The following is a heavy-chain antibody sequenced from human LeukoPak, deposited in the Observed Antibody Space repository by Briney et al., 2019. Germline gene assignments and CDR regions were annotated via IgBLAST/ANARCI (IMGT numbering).Heavy chain of an antibody. J-gene: IGHJ4*02. V-gene: IGHV1-46*01. D-gene: IGHD6-13*01. CDR2: IKPSGGST. CDR1: GYTFTSYH. CDR3: AKLAAAGTAHYYFDY. Sequence: GASETVSCKASGYTFTSYHMHWVRQAPGQGLEIMGIIKPSGGSTTYAQKFQGRVTMTRDTSTSTVYMELSSLRSEDTAVYYCAKLAAAGTAHYYFDYWGQGTLVTVSS.